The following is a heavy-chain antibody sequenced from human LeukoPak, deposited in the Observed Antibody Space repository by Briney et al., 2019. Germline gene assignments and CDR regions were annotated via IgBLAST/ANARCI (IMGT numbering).Heavy chain of an antibody. V-gene: IGHV3-33*01. CDR1: GFTFSTYV. J-gene: IGHJ4*02. CDR3: ARDSGGVLWFGDFDPGY. Sequence: PGGSVRLSCAASGFTFSTYVMHWVRQTPGKGLEWVAVMWYDGSNKYYADSVKGRFTISRDNSKNTLYLQMNSLRAEDTAVYYCARDSGGVLWFGDFDPGYWGQGTLVTVSS. D-gene: IGHD3-10*01. CDR2: MWYDGSNK.